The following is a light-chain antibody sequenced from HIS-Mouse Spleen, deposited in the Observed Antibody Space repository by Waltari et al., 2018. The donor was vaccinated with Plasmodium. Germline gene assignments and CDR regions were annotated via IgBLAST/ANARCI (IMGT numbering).Light chain of an antibody. V-gene: IGKV4-1*01. J-gene: IGKJ2*01. CDR3: QQYYSTPYT. CDR1: QSVLYSSNNKNY. CDR2: WAS. Sequence: DIVMTQSPDSLAVSLGERAPINCKSSQSVLYSSNNKNYLAWYQQKPGQRPKLLMYWASTRGSGVPDRFSGSGSVTDFTLTISSLQAEDVAVYYCQQYYSTPYTFGQGTKLEIK.